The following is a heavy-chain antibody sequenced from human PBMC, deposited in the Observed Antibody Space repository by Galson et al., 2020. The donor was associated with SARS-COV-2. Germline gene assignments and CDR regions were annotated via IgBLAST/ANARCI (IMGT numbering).Heavy chain of an antibody. V-gene: IGHV4-39*01. CDR2: IYYSGST. J-gene: IGHJ3*02. CDR3: ARHFPEYMVSAFDI. CDR1: GGSISSSSYY. Sequence: SETLSLTCTVSGGSISSSSYYWGWIRQPPGKGLEWIGSIYYSGSTYYNPSLKSRVTISVDTSKNQFSLKLSSVTAADTAVYYCARHFPEYMVSAFDIRGQGTMVTVSS. D-gene: IGHD3-10*01.